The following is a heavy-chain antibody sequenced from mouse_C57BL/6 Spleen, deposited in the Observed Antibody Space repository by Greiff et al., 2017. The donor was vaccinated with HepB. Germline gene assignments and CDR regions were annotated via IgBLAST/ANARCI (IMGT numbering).Heavy chain of an antibody. J-gene: IGHJ3*01. CDR3: VRGGYYDYGAWFAY. V-gene: IGHV10-1*01. CDR2: IRSKSNNYAT. D-gene: IGHD2-4*01. Sequence: EVQVVESGGGLVQPKGSLKLSCAASGFSFNTYAMNWVRQAPGKGLEWVARIRSKSNNYATYYADSVKDRFTISRDDSESMLYLQMNNLKTEATAMYYCVRGGYYDYGAWFAYWGQGTLVTVSA. CDR1: GFSFNTYA.